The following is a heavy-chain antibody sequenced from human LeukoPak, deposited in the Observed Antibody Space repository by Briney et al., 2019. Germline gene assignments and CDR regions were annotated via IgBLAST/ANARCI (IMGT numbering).Heavy chain of an antibody. Sequence: GGSLRLSCAASGFTFSDYTMNWVRQAPGKGLEWLSSIDTAGNYIFYADSVQGRFTISRDNANDSLYLEMKSLRVEDTATYYCATNLFCASASCLWGQGTLVTVSS. CDR2: IDTAGNYI. CDR1: GFTFSDYT. CDR3: ATNLFCASASCL. V-gene: IGHV3-21*01. D-gene: IGHD2-2*01. J-gene: IGHJ4*02.